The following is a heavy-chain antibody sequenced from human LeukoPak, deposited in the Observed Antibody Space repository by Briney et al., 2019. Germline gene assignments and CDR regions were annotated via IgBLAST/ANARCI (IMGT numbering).Heavy chain of an antibody. V-gene: IGHV3-30*02. CDR2: IRYDGSNK. J-gene: IGHJ4*02. D-gene: IGHD3-10*01. CDR3: ATLGITMVRGVIITSYFDY. Sequence: GGSLRLSCAASGFTFSSYGMHWVRQAPGKGLEWVSFIRYDGSNKYYADSVKGRFTISRDNSKNTLYLQMNSLRAEDTAVYYCATLGITMVRGVIITSYFDYWGQGTLVTVS. CDR1: GFTFSSYG.